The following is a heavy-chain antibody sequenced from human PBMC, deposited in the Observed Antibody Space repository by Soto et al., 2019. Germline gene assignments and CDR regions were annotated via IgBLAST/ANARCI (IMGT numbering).Heavy chain of an antibody. Sequence: QVQLQESGPGLVKPSQTLSLTCTVSGGSISSGDYYWSWIRQPPGKGLQWIGYIYYSGTTYYNPSLKSPATISVDTSKNQFSLRMTSVTAADTAVYYCARILPTVMGYFDYWGQGTLVTVSS. D-gene: IGHD4-17*01. V-gene: IGHV4-30-4*01. CDR3: ARILPTVMGYFDY. J-gene: IGHJ4*02. CDR1: GGSISSGDYY. CDR2: IYYSGTT.